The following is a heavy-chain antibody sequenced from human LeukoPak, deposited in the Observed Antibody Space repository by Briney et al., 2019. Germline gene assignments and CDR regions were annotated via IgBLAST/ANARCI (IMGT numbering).Heavy chain of an antibody. J-gene: IGHJ4*02. CDR1: GFTSSNAW. Sequence: PGGSLRLSCAASGFTSSNAWMSWVRQAPGKGLEWVGRIESKTDGGTTDYAARVKGRFTISRDYSKNTLYLKMNSLQTEDTAVYYCTTLGVDLDRDYWGQGTLVTVSS. D-gene: IGHD3-16*01. CDR2: IESKTDGGTT. V-gene: IGHV3-15*04. CDR3: TTLGVDLDRDY.